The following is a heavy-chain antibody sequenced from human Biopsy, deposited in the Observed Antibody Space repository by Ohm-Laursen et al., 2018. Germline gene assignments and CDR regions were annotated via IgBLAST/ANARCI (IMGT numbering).Heavy chain of an antibody. CDR2: IYSGGSP. CDR3: ARDLAVAGPGVYYFDS. V-gene: IGHV3-66*01. Sequence: GSLRLSCSASGLSVSANYINWVRQAPGRGLEWVSGIYSGGSPHYVDSVRGRFTISRDSSMNTVYLQMNSLRDEDTAVYYCARDLAVAGPGVYYFDSWGQGTPATVSS. J-gene: IGHJ4*02. CDR1: GLSVSANY. D-gene: IGHD6-19*01.